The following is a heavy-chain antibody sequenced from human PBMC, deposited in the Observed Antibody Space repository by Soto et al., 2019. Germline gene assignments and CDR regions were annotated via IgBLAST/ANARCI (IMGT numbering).Heavy chain of an antibody. D-gene: IGHD6-13*01. CDR2: ISGSGGHT. J-gene: IGHJ4*02. CDR1: GFSFASYA. Sequence: PGGSLRLSCTGSGFSFASYAMSWVRQAPGKGLEWVSTISGSGGHTYYGDSGKGRFVVSRDNAKNTAYLHMSSLTGEDTAVYYCAKNKLSWLPHWGQRTQVTVSS. CDR3: AKNKLSWLPH. V-gene: IGHV3-23*02.